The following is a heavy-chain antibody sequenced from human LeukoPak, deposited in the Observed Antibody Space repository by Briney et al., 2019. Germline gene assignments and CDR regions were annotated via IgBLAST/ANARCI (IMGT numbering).Heavy chain of an antibody. CDR2: SSTVTGNI. CDR1: GFAFLSTS. D-gene: IGHD1-1*01. CDR3: ATTGNFYDMDV. J-gene: IGHJ6*03. Sequence: GGSLRLSCAASGFAFLSTSIHWVRQAPGKGLEWLSYSSTVTGNIYYADSVKGRFTISRDNAKSSLYLRMSSLRAEDTAVYFCATTGNFYDMDVWGKGTTVTVSS. V-gene: IGHV3-48*04.